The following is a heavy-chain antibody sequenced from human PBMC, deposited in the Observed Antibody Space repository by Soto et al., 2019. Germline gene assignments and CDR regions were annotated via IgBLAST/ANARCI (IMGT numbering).Heavy chain of an antibody. V-gene: IGHV1-18*01. CDR2: ISAYNGNT. D-gene: IGHD6-25*01. J-gene: IGHJ4*02. Sequence: QVQLVDSGGGVVQPGRSLRLSCTGSGFTFSNYGMHWVRQAPGKGLEWVGWISAYNGNTNYAQKLQGRVTMTTDTSTSTAYMELRSLRSDDTAVYYCARDSLRNGAALGYWGQGTLVTVSS. CDR1: GFTFSNYG. CDR3: ARDSLRNGAALGY.